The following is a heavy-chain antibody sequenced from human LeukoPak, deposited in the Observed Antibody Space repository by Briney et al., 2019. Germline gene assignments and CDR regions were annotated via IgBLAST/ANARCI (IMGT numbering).Heavy chain of an antibody. J-gene: IGHJ4*02. V-gene: IGHV3-7*01. CDR2: IKQDGSEK. CDR3: ARDGDQLPGEIGFDY. Sequence: PGGSLRLSCAASGFTFSSYSMNWVRQAPGKGLEWVANIKQDGSEKYYVDSVKGRFTISRDNAKNSLYLQMNSLRAEDTAVYYCARDGDQLPGEIGFDYWGQGTLVTVSS. D-gene: IGHD2-2*01. CDR1: GFTFSSYS.